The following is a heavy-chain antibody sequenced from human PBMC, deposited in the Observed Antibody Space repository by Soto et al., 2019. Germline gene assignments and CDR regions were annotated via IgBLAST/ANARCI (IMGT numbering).Heavy chain of an antibody. CDR3: ARGGSGTIIGPMY. V-gene: IGHV1-3*04. J-gene: IGHJ4*02. D-gene: IGHD3-22*01. CDR1: GYPFSTYA. Sequence: AASVKVSCKASGYPFSTYAMHWVRQAPGQNLEWMGAIDTGNGDTGYSQKFQGRVSITRDTSARTAYMELNSLRSEDTAVYYCARGGSGTIIGPMYWGQGTLVTVSS. CDR2: IDTGNGDT.